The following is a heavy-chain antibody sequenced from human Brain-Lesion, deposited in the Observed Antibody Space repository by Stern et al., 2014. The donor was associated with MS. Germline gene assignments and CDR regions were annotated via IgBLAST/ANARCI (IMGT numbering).Heavy chain of an antibody. Sequence: QVQLQESGPGLVKPSDTLSLTCSVSGDSPSSRTFYWGWIRQPPGKGPGWIGSVYYSGNTYYHPSLKSRVTISVDTSKNQFSLRLTSVTAADTAVYYCARHQLGYGYAYLRYWGQGTLVTVSS. V-gene: IGHV4-39*01. J-gene: IGHJ4*02. CDR1: GDSPSSRTFY. CDR2: VYYSGNT. CDR3: ARHQLGYGYAYLRY. D-gene: IGHD5-18*01.